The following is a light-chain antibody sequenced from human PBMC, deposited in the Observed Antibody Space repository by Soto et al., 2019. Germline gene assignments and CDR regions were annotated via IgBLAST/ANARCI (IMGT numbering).Light chain of an antibody. Sequence: QSVLTQPASVSGSPGQSITISCTGTSSDVGGYNFVSWYQQQPGKAPKLMIYDVSNRRSGVSNRFSGSKSGNTASLTISGVQAEDEADYYCSSYTSRSTTVFGTGTKLTVL. CDR3: SSYTSRSTTV. CDR1: SSDVGGYNF. J-gene: IGLJ1*01. V-gene: IGLV2-14*01. CDR2: DVS.